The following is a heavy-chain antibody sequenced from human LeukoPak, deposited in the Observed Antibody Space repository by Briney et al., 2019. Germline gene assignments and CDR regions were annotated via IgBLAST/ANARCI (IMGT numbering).Heavy chain of an antibody. CDR1: GGSISSYY. V-gene: IGHV4-59*01. D-gene: IGHD6-13*01. CDR3: ARDLWIAAAGTDYYYYYGMDV. Sequence: SETLSLTCTVSGGSISSYYWSWIRQPPGKGLEWIGYIYYSGSTNYNPSLKSRVTISVDTSKNQFSLKLSSVTPADTAVYYCARDLWIAAAGTDYYYYYGMDVWGQGTTVTVSS. CDR2: IYYSGST. J-gene: IGHJ6*02.